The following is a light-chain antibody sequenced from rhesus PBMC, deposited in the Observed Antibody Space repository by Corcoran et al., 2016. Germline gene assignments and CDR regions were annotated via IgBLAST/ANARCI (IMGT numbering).Light chain of an antibody. J-gene: IGKJ4*01. CDR1: QGISSY. CDR3: QQGNLT. CDR2: YAN. Sequence: DIQMSQSPSSLSSSVGDRVTITCRASQGISSYLNWYQQKPGKAPKLLIYYANSLASGVPSRFSGSGSGTEFTLTIGSLQAEDVATYYCQQGNLTFGGGTKVELK. V-gene: IGKV1-32*04.